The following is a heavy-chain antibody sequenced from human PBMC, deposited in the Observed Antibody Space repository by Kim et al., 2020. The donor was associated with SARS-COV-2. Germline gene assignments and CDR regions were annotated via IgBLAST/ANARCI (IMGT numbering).Heavy chain of an antibody. CDR1: GYTFTSYG. CDR3: ARDYPYGGNSVHYYGMDV. V-gene: IGHV1-18*01. CDR2: ISAYNGNT. J-gene: IGHJ6*02. D-gene: IGHD2-21*02. Sequence: DSVKVSCKASGYTFTSYGISWVRQAPGQGLEWMGWISAYNGNTNYAQKLQGRVTMTTDTSTSTAYMELRSLRSDDTAVYYCARDYPYGGNSVHYYGMDVWGQGTTVTVSS.